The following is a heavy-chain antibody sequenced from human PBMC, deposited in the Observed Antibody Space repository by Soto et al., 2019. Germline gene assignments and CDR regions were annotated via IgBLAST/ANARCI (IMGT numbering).Heavy chain of an antibody. CDR1: GFTFSMFA. CDR2: ISGSGGST. CDR3: AKERNFWSGTAGFDS. V-gene: IGHV3-23*01. J-gene: IGHJ5*01. D-gene: IGHD3-3*01. Sequence: GGSLRLSCVGSGFTFSMFAMSWVRQAPGKGLEWISSISGSGGSTYYADSVKGRFTVSRDNSKTTVFLQMNSPRTEDTAVYFCAKERNFWSGTAGFDSWGQGSPVTVSS.